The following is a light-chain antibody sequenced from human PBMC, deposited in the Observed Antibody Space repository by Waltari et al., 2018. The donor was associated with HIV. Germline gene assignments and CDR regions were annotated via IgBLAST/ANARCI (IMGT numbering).Light chain of an antibody. CDR3: QSYDSNTRI. J-gene: IGLJ1*01. CDR2: GDD. V-gene: IGLV6-57*01. CDR1: SGSIGSNY. Sequence: FMLTQPRSVSESPGKTVTISCTRSSGSIGSNYVQWYQQRTGSSPTTVIYGDDQRPCGVHGQFAGSIDRSANSASRTISGLMTEDEADYYCQSYDSNTRIFGTGTKVTVL.